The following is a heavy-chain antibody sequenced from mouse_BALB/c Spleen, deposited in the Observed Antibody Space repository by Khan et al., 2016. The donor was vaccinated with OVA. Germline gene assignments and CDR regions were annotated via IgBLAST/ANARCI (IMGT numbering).Heavy chain of an antibody. D-gene: IGHD3-3*01. CDR2: IYINTGEP. J-gene: IGHJ4*01. CDR1: GYIFTNYG. V-gene: IGHV9-3-1*01. CDR3: ARGGRRAMDY. Sequence: QIQLVQSGPDLKKPGETVKISCKASGYIFTNYGINWVKQAPGKGLKWMGWIYINTGEPTYVDDFKGRFAFSLETSASTAYLQINNRKNEDTDTYLWARGGRRAMDYWGQGTSVTVSS.